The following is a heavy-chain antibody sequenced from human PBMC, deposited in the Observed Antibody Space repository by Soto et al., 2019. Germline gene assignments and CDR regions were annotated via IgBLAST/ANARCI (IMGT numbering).Heavy chain of an antibody. Sequence: GGSLRLSCAASGFTFSSYAMHWVRQAPGKGLEWVAVISYDGSNKYYADYVKGRFTISRDNSKNTLYLQMNSLRAEDTAVYYCARSGHHSFGLLYYGMDVWGQGSTVTVSS. J-gene: IGHJ6*02. CDR2: ISYDGSNK. CDR1: GFTFSSYA. D-gene: IGHD5-18*01. CDR3: ARSGHHSFGLLYYGMDV. V-gene: IGHV3-30-3*01.